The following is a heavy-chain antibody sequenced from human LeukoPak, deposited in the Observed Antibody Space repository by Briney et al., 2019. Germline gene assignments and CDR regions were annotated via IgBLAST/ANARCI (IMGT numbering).Heavy chain of an antibody. CDR2: IYYTGST. V-gene: IGHV4-59*01. CDR3: ARDTGSSFDY. D-gene: IGHD3-10*01. CDR1: DDSLSDYF. J-gene: IGHJ4*02. Sequence: PSETLSLTCTVSDDSLSDYFRGWIRQPPGKGLEWIGYIYYTGSTNYNPSLKSRVTISVDTSKNQFSLKVSSVTAADTAIYYCARDTGSSFDYWGQGTLVTVSS.